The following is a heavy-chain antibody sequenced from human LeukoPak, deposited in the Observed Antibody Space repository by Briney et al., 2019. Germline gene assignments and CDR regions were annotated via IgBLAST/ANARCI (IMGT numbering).Heavy chain of an antibody. CDR3: ARNRWLQSYSWFDP. Sequence: ASVKVSCKASGYTFTGYYMHWVRQAPGQGLEWMGWISAYNGNTNYAQTLQGRVTMTTDTSTSTAYMELRSLRSDDTAVYYCARNRWLQSYSWFDPWGQGTLVTVSS. V-gene: IGHV1-18*04. CDR2: ISAYNGNT. J-gene: IGHJ5*02. CDR1: GYTFTGYY. D-gene: IGHD5-24*01.